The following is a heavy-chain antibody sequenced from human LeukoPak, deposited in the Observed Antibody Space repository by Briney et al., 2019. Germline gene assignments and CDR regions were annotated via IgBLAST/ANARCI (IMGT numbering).Heavy chain of an antibody. Sequence: SETLSLTCTVSGGSISSSSYYWGWIRQPPGKGLEWIGSIYYTGGTYYNPSLKRRVTISVDTSKNHFSLKLNSVTAADTAVYYCARERREQLLPPYTRSVTYFDYWGQGTLVTVSS. V-gene: IGHV4-39*07. CDR1: GGSISSSSYY. CDR3: ARERREQLLPPYTRSVTYFDY. J-gene: IGHJ4*02. D-gene: IGHD2-2*01. CDR2: IYYTGGT.